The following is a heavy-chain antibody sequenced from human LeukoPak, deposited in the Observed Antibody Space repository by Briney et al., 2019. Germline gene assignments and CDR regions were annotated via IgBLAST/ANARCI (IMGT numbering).Heavy chain of an antibody. J-gene: IGHJ4*02. Sequence: SVKVSCKASGGTFSSYAISWVRQAPGQGLEWMGGIIPIFGTANYAQKFQGRVTITTDESTSTAYMELSSLRSEDTAVYYCARDKPPYSSSWYYFDYWGQGTLVTVSS. D-gene: IGHD6-13*01. CDR1: GGTFSSYA. CDR3: ARDKPPYSSSWYYFDY. CDR2: IIPIFGTA. V-gene: IGHV1-69*05.